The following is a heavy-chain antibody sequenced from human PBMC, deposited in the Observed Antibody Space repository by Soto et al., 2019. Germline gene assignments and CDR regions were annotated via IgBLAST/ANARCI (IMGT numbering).Heavy chain of an antibody. CDR2: ISGSGGST. CDR3: ASQPHSYGPFDY. Sequence: GGSLRLSCAASGFTFDDYAMSWVRQAPGKGLEWVSAISGSGGSTYYADSVKGRFTISRDNSKNTLYLQMNSLRAEDTAVYYCASQPHSYGPFDYWGQGTLVTVSS. V-gene: IGHV3-23*01. J-gene: IGHJ4*02. D-gene: IGHD5-18*01. CDR1: GFTFDDYA.